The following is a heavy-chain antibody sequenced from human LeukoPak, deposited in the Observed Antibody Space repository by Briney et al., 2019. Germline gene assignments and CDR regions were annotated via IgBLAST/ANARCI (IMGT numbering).Heavy chain of an antibody. V-gene: IGHV4-4*02. CDR1: GFTFGSYAM. D-gene: IGHD3-22*01. J-gene: IGHJ4*02. CDR2: IYHDGNT. CDR3: ARDPHINYYYGTNTGLRDF. Sequence: GSLRLSCAASGFTFGSYAMSWVRQAPGKGLEWIGTIYHDGNTDYNPSLKSRVTISVDKSKNQLSLKLTSVTAADTAVYYCARDPHINYYYGTNTGLRDFWGQGTLVIVSS.